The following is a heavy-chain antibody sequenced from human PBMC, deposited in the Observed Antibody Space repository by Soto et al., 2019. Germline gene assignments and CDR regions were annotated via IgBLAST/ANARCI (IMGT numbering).Heavy chain of an antibody. J-gene: IGHJ4*02. CDR2: GKSKTDGGTT. V-gene: IGHV3-15*01. CDR3: TKAKN. CDR1: GFTFSNAS. Sequence: GSRRLTSEASGFTFSNASMRWVSQAPGKGLEWVGRGKSKTDGGTTEYATPVKGRFNLSRDDSKDTLYLQMNSLKTEDTAVYYCTKAKNRGPGTLVTVCS.